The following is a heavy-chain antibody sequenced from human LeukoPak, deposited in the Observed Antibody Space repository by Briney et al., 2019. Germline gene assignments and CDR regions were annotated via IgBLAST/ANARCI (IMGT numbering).Heavy chain of an antibody. V-gene: IGHV1-8*02. CDR3: ARGLVTWFGTTGVDY. J-gene: IGHJ4*02. Sequence: ASVKVSCKASGGTFSSYAISWVRQATGQGLEWMGWMNPNSGNTGYAQKFQGRVTMTRNTSISTAYMELSSLRSEDTAVYYCARGLVTWFGTTGVDYWGQGTLVTVSS. CDR1: GGTFSSYA. D-gene: IGHD3-10*01. CDR2: MNPNSGNT.